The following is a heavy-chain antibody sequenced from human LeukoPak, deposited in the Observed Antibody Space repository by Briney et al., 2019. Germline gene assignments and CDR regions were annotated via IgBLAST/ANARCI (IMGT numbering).Heavy chain of an antibody. Sequence: ASVKVSCKASGYTFTGNYIHWVRQAPGQGLEWMAWINPNSGDTKYIQKFQGGVTMTRDTSISTAYMELTRLRSDDTAVYYCARHNILTDNFDDWGQGTLVTVSS. CDR2: INPNSGDT. CDR1: GYTFTGNY. D-gene: IGHD3-9*01. J-gene: IGHJ4*02. CDR3: ARHNILTDNFDD. V-gene: IGHV1-2*02.